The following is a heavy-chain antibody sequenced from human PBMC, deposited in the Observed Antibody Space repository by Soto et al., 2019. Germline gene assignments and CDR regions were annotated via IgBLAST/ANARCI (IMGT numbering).Heavy chain of an antibody. J-gene: IGHJ4*02. Sequence: PXETLSLTCTVAGGSINNYYWSWIRQPPGKGLEFIGYIYYSGSTNHNPSLKGRVTISVDTSKNQFSLKLTSVTAADTAVYYCARAGYLGYCSGGSCYMPDYWGQGSLVTVSS. CDR3: ARAGYLGYCSGGSCYMPDY. V-gene: IGHV4-59*01. D-gene: IGHD2-15*01. CDR1: GGSINNYY. CDR2: IYYSGST.